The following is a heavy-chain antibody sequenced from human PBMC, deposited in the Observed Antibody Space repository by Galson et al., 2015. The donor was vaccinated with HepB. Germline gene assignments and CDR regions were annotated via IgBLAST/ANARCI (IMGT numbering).Heavy chain of an antibody. J-gene: IGHJ3*02. Sequence: SLRLSCAASGFTFSSYAMSWVHQVPEEGLEWVSSISGSDGSTYYTDSVKGRFTISRDDSKSTLYLQMNSLRAEDTAVYYCAKDRRTGTTPPDGFDIWGQGTMVTVSS. V-gene: IGHV3-23*01. D-gene: IGHD1-1*01. CDR3: AKDRRTGTTPPDGFDI. CDR2: ISGSDGST. CDR1: GFTFSSYA.